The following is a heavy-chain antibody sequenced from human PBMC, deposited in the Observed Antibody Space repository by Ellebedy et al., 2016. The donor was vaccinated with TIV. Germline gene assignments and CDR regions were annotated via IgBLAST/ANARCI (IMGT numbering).Heavy chain of an antibody. D-gene: IGHD3-10*01. J-gene: IGHJ4*02. CDR1: GDSLSRSSYY. V-gene: IGHV4-39*01. CDR2: VSYSGTT. Sequence: SETLSLTCTVPGDSLSRSSYYWAWIRQPPGKGLEWVGTVSYSGTTYSNPSLKSRVTISVDTSRNQFSLRLSSGTAADTAVYFCARQGRDMIITPTLYYFDYWGQGTLVTVSS. CDR3: ARQGRDMIITPTLYYFDY.